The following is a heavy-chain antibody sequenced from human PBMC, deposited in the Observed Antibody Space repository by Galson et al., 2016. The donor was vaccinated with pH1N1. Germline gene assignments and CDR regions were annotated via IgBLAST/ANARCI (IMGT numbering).Heavy chain of an antibody. Sequence: SLRLSCAASGFTFFSSYSINWVRQAPGKGLEWVSFISNSGAYIYYADSVKGRFTISRDNSQNTVFLLLDSLRPEDTAVYHCAKDRPQMVLRYFDWLLGDAMDVWGQGTTVIVSS. J-gene: IGHJ6*02. V-gene: IGHV3-21*05. CDR2: ISNSGAYI. CDR3: AKDRPQMVLRYFDWLLGDAMDV. D-gene: IGHD3-9*01. CDR1: GFTFFSSYS.